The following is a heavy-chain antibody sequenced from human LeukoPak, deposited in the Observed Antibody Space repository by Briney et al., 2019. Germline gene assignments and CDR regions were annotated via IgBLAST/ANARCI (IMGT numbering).Heavy chain of an antibody. J-gene: IGHJ5*02. CDR1: GITFSNYY. Sequence: GGSLRLSCAASGITFSNYYMTWIRQAPGKGLEWVSYISSSGSNKYYADSVKGRFTISRDNAKNSLYLQMNSLRAEDTAVYYCSREAVVYAIGDWFDPWGQGTLVTVSS. CDR2: ISSSGSNK. CDR3: SREAVVYAIGDWFDP. V-gene: IGHV3-11*01. D-gene: IGHD2-8*02.